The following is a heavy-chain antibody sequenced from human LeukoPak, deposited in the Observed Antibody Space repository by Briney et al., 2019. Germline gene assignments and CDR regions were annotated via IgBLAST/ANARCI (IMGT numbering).Heavy chain of an antibody. CDR3: ARWMATVTTPDY. V-gene: IGHV1-2*02. J-gene: IGHJ4*02. Sequence: ASVKVSCKASGYTFNGFYLHWVRQAPGQGLEWMGWINPNSGGTNYAQKFQGRVTMTRDTSISTAYMELSRLRSDDTAVYYCARWMATVTTPDYWGEGTLVTVSS. D-gene: IGHD4-11*01. CDR2: INPNSGGT. CDR1: GYTFNGFY.